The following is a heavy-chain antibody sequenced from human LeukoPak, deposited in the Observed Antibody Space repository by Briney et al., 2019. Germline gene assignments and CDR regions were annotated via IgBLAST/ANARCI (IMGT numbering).Heavy chain of an antibody. D-gene: IGHD6-19*01. J-gene: IGHJ4*02. CDR1: GFTFSNFA. Sequence: SGGSLRLSCAASGFTFSNFAMNWVRQAPGKGLEWVSAISGSDGITYYVASVKGRFTISRDNSKNTLYLQMNSLRAEDTAVYYCAKGGGWLYYFDYWGQGTLVTVSS. V-gene: IGHV3-23*01. CDR2: ISGSDGIT. CDR3: AKGGGWLYYFDY.